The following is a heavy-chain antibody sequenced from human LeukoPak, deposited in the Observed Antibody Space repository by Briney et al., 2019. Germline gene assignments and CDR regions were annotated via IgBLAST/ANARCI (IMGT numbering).Heavy chain of an antibody. CDR2: IYTSGST. V-gene: IGHV4-4*07. CDR1: GDSIRSYY. J-gene: IGHJ4*02. Sequence: PSETLSLTCTVSGDSIRSYYWSWLRQPAGKGLEWIGHIYTSGSTDYNPSLKSRVTMSVDTSKNQCSLKLNSVTAADTAVYYCARGSSSSADDYWGQGTLVTVSS. D-gene: IGHD6-6*01. CDR3: ARGSSSSADDY.